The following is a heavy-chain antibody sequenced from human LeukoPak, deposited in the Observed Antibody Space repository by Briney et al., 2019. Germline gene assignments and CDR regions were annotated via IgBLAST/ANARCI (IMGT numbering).Heavy chain of an antibody. V-gene: IGHV3-30*03. D-gene: IGHD6-19*01. Sequence: GGSLRLSCAASGFTFSSYGMHWVRQAPGKGLEWVAVISYDGSNKYYADSVKGRFTISRDNAKNSLYLQMNSLRAEDTAVYYCARAVAVAGTYFDYWGQGTLVTVSS. CDR1: GFTFSSYG. CDR3: ARAVAVAGTYFDY. CDR2: ISYDGSNK. J-gene: IGHJ4*02.